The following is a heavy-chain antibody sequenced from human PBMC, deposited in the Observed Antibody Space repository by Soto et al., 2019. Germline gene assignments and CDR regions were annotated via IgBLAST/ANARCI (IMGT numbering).Heavy chain of an antibody. J-gene: IGHJ4*02. CDR2: IYYSGST. V-gene: IGHV4-30-4*01. CDR3: ARGQSSGYYYVASDY. CDR1: GGSISSGDYY. D-gene: IGHD3-22*01. Sequence: QVQLQESGPGLVKPSQTLSLTCTVSGGSISSGDYYWSWIRQPPGKGLEWIGYIYYSGSTYYNPSLKSRVTIXXDXSXXQFSLKLSSVTAADTAVYYCARGQSSGYYYVASDYWGQGTLVTVSS.